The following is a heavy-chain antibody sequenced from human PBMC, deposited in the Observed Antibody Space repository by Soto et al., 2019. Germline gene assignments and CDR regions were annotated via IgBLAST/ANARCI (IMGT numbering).Heavy chain of an antibody. J-gene: IGHJ4*01. CDR1: GFTFDTYA. CDR2: IGTDSNT. CDR3: VRKNPGTRPFDY. Sequence: EVQLLESGGGLVQPGGSLRLSCAASGFTFDTYAMNWVRQAPGKGLAWVSAIGTDSNTYYADSVKGRFTISRDNSRTTLYLQINSLRAEDTALYYCVRKNPGTRPFDYWGQGTLVTVSS. V-gene: IGHV3-23*01.